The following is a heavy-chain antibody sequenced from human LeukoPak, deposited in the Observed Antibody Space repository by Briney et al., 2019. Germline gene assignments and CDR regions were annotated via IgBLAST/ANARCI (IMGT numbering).Heavy chain of an antibody. D-gene: IGHD6-13*01. V-gene: IGHV3-23*01. J-gene: IGHJ4*02. CDR2: ITGSGGST. Sequence: GGSLRLSCVASGFIFSSYVMSWVRQAPGKGLEWVSAITGSGGSTCYADSVKGRFTISRDNSKNTLYLQMNSLRAEDTAVYYCLVSSSSDYWGQGTLVTVSS. CDR3: LVSSSSDY. CDR1: GFIFSSYV.